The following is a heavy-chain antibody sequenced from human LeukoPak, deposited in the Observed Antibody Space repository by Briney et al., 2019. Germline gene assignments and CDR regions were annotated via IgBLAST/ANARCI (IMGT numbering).Heavy chain of an antibody. V-gene: IGHV3-7*01. CDR2: IKQGGSDK. CDR3: ASGPRWVGAAWAHSFNI. Sequence: GGSLRLSCLDSGFTFSSYWMSWVRQAPGKGLEWVANIKQGGSDKYYVDSVKGRFTISRDNAKNSLYRQMNSLRAEDTAVYFCASGPRWVGAAWAHSFNIWGQGTMVTVSS. D-gene: IGHD2-15*01. CDR1: GFTFSSYW. J-gene: IGHJ3*02.